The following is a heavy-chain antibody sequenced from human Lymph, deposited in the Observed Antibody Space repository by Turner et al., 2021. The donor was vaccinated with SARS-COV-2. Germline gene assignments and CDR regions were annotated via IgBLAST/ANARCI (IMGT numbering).Heavy chain of an antibody. CDR2: MNPNSGNT. J-gene: IGHJ6*02. D-gene: IGHD1-26*01. Sequence: QVQLVPSGAEVKKHGASVKVSCKAPGYTFTSYDINWVRQDTGQGLEWMGWMNPNSGNTGYAQKFQGRVTMTRNTSISTAYMELSSLRSEDTAVYYCARGRYSGGGMDVWGQGTTVTVSS. V-gene: IGHV1-8*02. CDR3: ARGRYSGGGMDV. CDR1: GYTFTSYD.